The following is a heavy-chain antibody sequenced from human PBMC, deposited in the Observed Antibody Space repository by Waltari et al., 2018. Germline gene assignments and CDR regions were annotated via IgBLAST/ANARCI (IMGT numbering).Heavy chain of an antibody. CDR3: ARDDSWQRLAA. J-gene: IGHJ5*01. CDR2: MMPDGNKR. D-gene: IGHD6-25*01. Sequence: EVQLVESGGGLVQPGGSLRLSCSASGFTFSTYWLYWVRQPQGKGLEWVSRMMPDGNKRVYAVSVKGRFTISRDNTKNMLYLDMNSRRVEYAAMYYCARDDSWQRLAAWGHGTLVTVSS. V-gene: IGHV3-74*03. CDR1: GFTFSTYW.